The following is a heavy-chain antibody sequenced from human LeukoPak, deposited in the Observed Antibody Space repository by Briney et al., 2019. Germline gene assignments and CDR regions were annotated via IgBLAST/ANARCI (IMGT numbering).Heavy chain of an antibody. D-gene: IGHD6-13*01. J-gene: IGHJ4*02. CDR2: IYYSGST. CDR1: GGSISSHY. V-gene: IGHV4-59*11. Sequence: PSETLSLTCTVSGGSISSHYWSWIRQPPGKGLEWIGYIYYSGSTNYNPSLKSRVTISVDTSKNQFSLKLSSVTAADTAVYYCARLSSSWTDYFDYWGQGTLVTVSS. CDR3: ARLSSSWTDYFDY.